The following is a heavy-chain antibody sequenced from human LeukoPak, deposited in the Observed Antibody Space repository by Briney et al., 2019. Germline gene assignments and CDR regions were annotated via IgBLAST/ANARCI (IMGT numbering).Heavy chain of an antibody. CDR1: GFTVSSNY. J-gene: IGHJ3*02. V-gene: IGHV3-66*01. Sequence: QPGGSLRLSCAASGFTVSSNYMSWVRQAPGKGVEWVSVIYSGGSTYYADSVKGRFTISRDNSKNTLYLQMNSLRAEDTAVYYCARDLSFPDAFDIWGQGTMVTVSS. CDR2: IYSGGST. CDR3: ARDLSFPDAFDI.